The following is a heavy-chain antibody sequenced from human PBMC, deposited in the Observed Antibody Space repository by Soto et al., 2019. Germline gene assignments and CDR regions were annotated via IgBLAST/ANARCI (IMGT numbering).Heavy chain of an antibody. CDR1: GFTFSSYS. V-gene: IGHV3-21*01. CDR3: ATRYYDSSGYYPGF. J-gene: IGHJ4*02. Sequence: GGSLRLSCAASGFTFSSYSMNWVRQAPGKGLEGVSSISNSSSYIYYADSVKGRFTISRDNAKNSLYLQMNSLRAEDTAVYYCATRYYDSSGYYPGFWGQGTLVTVSS. CDR2: ISNSSSYI. D-gene: IGHD3-22*01.